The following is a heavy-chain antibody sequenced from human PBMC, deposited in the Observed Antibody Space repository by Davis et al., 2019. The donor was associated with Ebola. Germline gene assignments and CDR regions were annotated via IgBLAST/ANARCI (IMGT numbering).Heavy chain of an antibody. D-gene: IGHD5-12*01. CDR2: INAGNGNT. J-gene: IGHJ6*02. CDR3: AGSLHPYENYYYYYGMDV. Sequence: AASVKVSCKASGYTFTSYAMHWVRQAPGQRLEWMGWINAGNGNTKYSQKFQGRVTITRDTSTSTAYMELSSLRSEDTAVYYCAGSLHPYENYYYYYGMDVWGQGTTVTVSS. CDR1: GYTFTSYA. V-gene: IGHV1-3*01.